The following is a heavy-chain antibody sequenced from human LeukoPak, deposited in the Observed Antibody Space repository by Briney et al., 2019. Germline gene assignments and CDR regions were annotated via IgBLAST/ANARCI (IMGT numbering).Heavy chain of an antibody. J-gene: IGHJ3*02. D-gene: IGHD6-6*01. CDR1: GFTFSSYG. CDR3: AKGAAHDAFDI. Sequence: GGSLRLSCAASGFTFSSYGMHWVRQAPGKGLEWVAVISYDGSNKYYADSVKGRFTISRDNSKNTLYLQMNSLRAEDTAVYYCAKGAAHDAFDIWGQETMVTVSS. V-gene: IGHV3-30*18. CDR2: ISYDGSNK.